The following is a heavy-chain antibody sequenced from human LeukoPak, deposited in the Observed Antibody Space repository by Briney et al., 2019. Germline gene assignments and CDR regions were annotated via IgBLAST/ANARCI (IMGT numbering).Heavy chain of an antibody. CDR1: GFTFSSYA. V-gene: IGHV3-30*04. CDR3: ARDRVVRGVIEAPHQN. CDR2: ISYDGSNK. Sequence: PGGSLRLSCAASGFTFSSYAMHWVRQAPGKGLEWVAVISYDGSNKYYADSVKGRFTISRDNSKNTLYLQMNSLRAEDTAVYYCARDRVVRGVIEAPHQNWGQGTLVTVSS. J-gene: IGHJ4*02. D-gene: IGHD3-10*01.